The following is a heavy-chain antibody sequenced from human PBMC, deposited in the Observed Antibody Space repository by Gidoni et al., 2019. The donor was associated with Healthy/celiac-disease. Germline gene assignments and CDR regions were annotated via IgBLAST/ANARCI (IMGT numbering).Heavy chain of an antibody. CDR1: VGSISSSSYY. CDR2: IYYSGST. D-gene: IGHD2-15*01. J-gene: IGHJ5*02. V-gene: IGHV4-39*07. CDR3: AREGGGSWGWFDP. Sequence: QLQLQESGPGLVKPSETLSLTCTVSVGSISSSSYYWGWIRQPPGKGLEWIGSIYYSGSTYYNPSLKSRVTISVDTSKNQFSLKLSSVTAADTAVYYCAREGGGSWGWFDPWGQGTLVTVSS.